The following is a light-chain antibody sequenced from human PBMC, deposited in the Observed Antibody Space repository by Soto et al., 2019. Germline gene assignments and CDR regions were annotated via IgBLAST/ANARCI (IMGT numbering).Light chain of an antibody. CDR3: QQRSNWPYT. CDR2: DAS. Sequence: IVLTQSPATLSLSPWERATLSCRASQSVSSYLAWYQQKPGQAPRLLIYDASNRATGIPARFSGSGSGTDFTLTISSLEPEDFAVYYCQQRSNWPYTFGQGTKVDIK. J-gene: IGKJ2*01. V-gene: IGKV3-11*01. CDR1: QSVSSY.